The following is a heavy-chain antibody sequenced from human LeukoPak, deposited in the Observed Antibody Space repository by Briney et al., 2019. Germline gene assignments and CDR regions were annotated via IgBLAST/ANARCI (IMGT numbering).Heavy chain of an antibody. V-gene: IGHV4-59*01. CDR3: ARDHYYGSGSYYNPNWFDP. Sequence: SETLSLTCTVSGGSISSYYWSWIRQPPGKGLEWIGYIYYSGSTNYNPSLKSRVTISVDTSKNQFSLKLSSVTAADTAVYYCARDHYYGSGSYYNPNWFDPWGQGTLVTVSS. CDR1: GGSISSYY. CDR2: IYYSGST. J-gene: IGHJ5*02. D-gene: IGHD3-10*01.